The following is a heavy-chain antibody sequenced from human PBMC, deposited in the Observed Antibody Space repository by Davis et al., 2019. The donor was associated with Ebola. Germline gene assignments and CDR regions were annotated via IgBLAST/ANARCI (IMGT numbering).Heavy chain of an antibody. V-gene: IGHV1-46*01. J-gene: IGHJ6*02. Sequence: ASVKVSCKASGYTFTSYYMHWVRQAPGQGLEWMGIINPSSGSTNYAQKFQGRVTMTRDTSTSTAYMELSSLRSEDTAVYYCAREGYCSSTSCRNNYYGMDVWGQGTTVTVSS. CDR1: GYTFTSYY. CDR3: AREGYCSSTSCRNNYYGMDV. D-gene: IGHD2-2*01. CDR2: INPSSGST.